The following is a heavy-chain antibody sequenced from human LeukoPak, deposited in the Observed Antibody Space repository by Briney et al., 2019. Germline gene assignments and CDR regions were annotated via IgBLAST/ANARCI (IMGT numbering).Heavy chain of an antibody. J-gene: IGHJ3*02. V-gene: IGHV4-38-2*01. D-gene: IGHD2-21*01. CDR3: ARQDIVVVIAISNAFDI. CDR1: GYSISSGYY. CDR2: IYHSGST. Sequence: SETLSPTCAVSGYSISSGYYWGWIRQPPGKGLEWIGSIYHSGSTYYNPCLKSRVTISVDTSTNQSSLKLSSVTAADTAVYYCARQDIVVVIAISNAFDIWGQGTMVTVSS.